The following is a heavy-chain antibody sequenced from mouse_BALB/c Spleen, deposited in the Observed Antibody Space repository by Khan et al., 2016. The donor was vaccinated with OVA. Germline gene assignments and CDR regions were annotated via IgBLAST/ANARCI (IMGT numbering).Heavy chain of an antibody. CDR3: TGFITTTTGDYYAMDY. V-gene: IGHV5-6*01. CDR2: ISSGGTYT. D-gene: IGHD1-2*01. CDR1: GFIFSSYG. J-gene: IGHJ4*01. Sequence: EVQLVESGGDLVNPGVSLKLSCAASGFIFSSYGMSWVRQTPDKRLEWVATISSGGTYTYYPDSVKGRFTISIDNAKNTLSLQMSSLKSEDTAMYYCTGFITTTTGDYYAMDYWGQGTSVTVSS.